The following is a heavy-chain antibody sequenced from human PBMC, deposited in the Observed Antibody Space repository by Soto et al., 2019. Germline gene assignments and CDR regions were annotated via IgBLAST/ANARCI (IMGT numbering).Heavy chain of an antibody. Sequence: EVQLVESGGGLVQPGGSLRLSCVASGFTFNYYWMHWVRQAPGKGLVWVSRIQSDGSSPDYVDSVKGRFTISRDNAKNTLYLQMNNLRAEDTAVYYSARGGDPDYWGQATLVTVSS. J-gene: IGHJ4*02. V-gene: IGHV3-74*01. CDR2: IQSDGSSP. CDR3: ARGGDPDY. D-gene: IGHD2-21*02. CDR1: GFTFNYYW.